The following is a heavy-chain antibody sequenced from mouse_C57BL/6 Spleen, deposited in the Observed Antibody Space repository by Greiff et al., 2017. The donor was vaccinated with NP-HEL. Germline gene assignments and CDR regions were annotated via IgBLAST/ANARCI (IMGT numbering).Heavy chain of an antibody. CDR3: ARGSYYGSSYRYFDY. V-gene: IGHV1-80*01. D-gene: IGHD1-1*01. J-gene: IGHJ2*01. CDR1: GYAFSSYW. Sequence: QVQLKESGAELVKPGASVKISCKASGYAFSSYWMNWVKQRPGKGLEWIGQIYPGDGDTNYNGKFKGKATLTADKSSSTAYMQLSSLTSEDSAVYFCARGSYYGSSYRYFDYWGQGTTLTVSS. CDR2: IYPGDGDT.